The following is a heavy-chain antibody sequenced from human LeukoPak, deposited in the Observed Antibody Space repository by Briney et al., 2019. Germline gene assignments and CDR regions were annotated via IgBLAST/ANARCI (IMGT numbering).Heavy chain of an antibody. CDR1: GFTFSNYW. D-gene: IGHD4-17*01. V-gene: IGHV3-74*01. J-gene: IGHJ4*02. CDR2: IKSDGSST. Sequence: GGSLRLSCAASGFTFSNYWMYWVRQAPGKGLVWVSRIKSDGSSTSYADSVKGRFTISRDNAKNTLYLQMNSLRAEDTAVYYCARRGMTTVTGDYWGQGTLVTVSS. CDR3: ARRGMTTVTGDY.